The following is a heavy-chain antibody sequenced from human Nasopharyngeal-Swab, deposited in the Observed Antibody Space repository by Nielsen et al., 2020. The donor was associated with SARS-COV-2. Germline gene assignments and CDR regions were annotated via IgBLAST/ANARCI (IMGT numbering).Heavy chain of an antibody. J-gene: IGHJ4*02. CDR2: IWYDGSNK. CDR3: ANEEVPNDY. Sequence: GGSLRLSCAASGFTFSSYGMHWVRQAPGKGLEWVAVIWYDGSNKYHADSVKGRFTISRDNSKNTVYLDMNSLRAEDTAVYYCANEEVPNDYWGQGTLVTVSS. V-gene: IGHV3-33*06. CDR1: GFTFSSYG.